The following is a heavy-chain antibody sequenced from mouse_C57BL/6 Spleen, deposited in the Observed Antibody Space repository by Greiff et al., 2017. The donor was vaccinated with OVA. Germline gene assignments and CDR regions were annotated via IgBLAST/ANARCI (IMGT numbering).Heavy chain of an antibody. Sequence: EVMLVESGEGLVKPGGSLKLSCAASGFTFSSYAMSWVRQTPEKRLEWVAYISSGGDYIYYADTVKGRFTISRDNARNTLYLQMRSLKSEDTAMYYCTRDWDGYFDVWGTGTTVTVSS. CDR2: ISSGGDYI. V-gene: IGHV5-9-1*02. J-gene: IGHJ1*03. CDR3: TRDWDGYFDV. D-gene: IGHD4-1*01. CDR1: GFTFSSYA.